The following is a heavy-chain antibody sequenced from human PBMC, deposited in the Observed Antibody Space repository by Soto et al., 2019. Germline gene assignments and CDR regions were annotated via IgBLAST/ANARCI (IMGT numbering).Heavy chain of an antibody. CDR3: ARRAHYYDSSGYLGNWFDP. CDR1: GGSFSGYY. V-gene: IGHV4-34*01. D-gene: IGHD3-22*01. J-gene: IGHJ5*02. Sequence: QVQLQQWGAGLLKPSETLSLTCAVYGGSFSGYYWSWIRQPPGKGLEWIGEINHSGSTNYNPSLKSRVTISVDTSKNQFSLKLSSVTAADTAVYYCARRAHYYDSSGYLGNWFDPWGQGTLVTVSS. CDR2: INHSGST.